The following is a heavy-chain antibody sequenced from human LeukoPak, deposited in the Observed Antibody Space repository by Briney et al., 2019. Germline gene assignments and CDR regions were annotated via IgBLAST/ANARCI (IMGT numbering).Heavy chain of an antibody. CDR3: ARVSGGPPFLSGFYYYYYMDV. J-gene: IGHJ6*03. CDR2: ISAYNGNT. Sequence: PRASVKVSCKASGYTFTSYGISWVRQAPGQGLEWMGWISAYNGNTNYAQKLQGRVTMTTDTSTSTAYMELRSLRSDDTAVYYCARVSGGPPFLSGFYYYYYMDVWGKGTTIIISS. CDR1: GYTFTSYG. D-gene: IGHD3-9*01. V-gene: IGHV1-18*01.